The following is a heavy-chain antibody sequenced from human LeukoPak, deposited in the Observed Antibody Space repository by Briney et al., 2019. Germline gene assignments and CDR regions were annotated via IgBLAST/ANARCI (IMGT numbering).Heavy chain of an antibody. CDR1: GGSISSGGYY. J-gene: IGHJ4*02. V-gene: IGHV4-31*03. CDR2: IHYSGNT. CDR3: AKGSYYDSSGSFYFDY. D-gene: IGHD3-22*01. Sequence: SETLSLTCTVSGGSISSGGYYWGWIRQPPGKGLEWITYIHYSGNTHYNPSLRGRIIISMDTSKNQFSLKLSSLTAADTAVYYCAKGSYYDSSGSFYFDYWGQGTLVTVSS.